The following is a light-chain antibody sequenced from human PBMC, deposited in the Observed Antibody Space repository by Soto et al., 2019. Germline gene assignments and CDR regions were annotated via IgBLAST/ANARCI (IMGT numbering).Light chain of an antibody. J-gene: IGKJ2*01. CDR3: MQTLQTPYT. Sequence: DIVMTQSPLSLPVTPGEPAPISCRSSQSLLHSNGYNYLDWYVQKPGQSPQLLIFLGSSRASGVPNRFSGSGSGTDFTLQFSRVEAEDAGFYFCMQTLQTPYTFGQGTKVDIK. CDR1: QSLLHSNGYNY. CDR2: LGS. V-gene: IGKV2-28*01.